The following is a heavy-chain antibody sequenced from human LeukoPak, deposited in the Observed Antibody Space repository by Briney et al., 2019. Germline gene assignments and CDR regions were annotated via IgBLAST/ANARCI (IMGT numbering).Heavy chain of an antibody. CDR2: IRSKANSYAT. V-gene: IGHV3-73*01. J-gene: IGHJ4*02. D-gene: IGHD4-17*01. Sequence: GGSLRLSCAASGFTFSGSAMHWVRQASGKGLEWVGRIRSKANSYATAYAASVKGRFTISRDDSKNTVYLQMNSLKTEDTAVYYCTGQPNYGDYPNWGQGALVTVSS. CDR3: TGQPNYGDYPN. CDR1: GFTFSGSA.